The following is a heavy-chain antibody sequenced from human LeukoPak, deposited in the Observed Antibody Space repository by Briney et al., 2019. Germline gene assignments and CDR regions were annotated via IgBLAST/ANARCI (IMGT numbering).Heavy chain of an antibody. CDR2: IYYSGST. CDR1: GGSISSSNYY. D-gene: IGHD3-22*01. Sequence: SETLSLTCTVSGGSISSSNYYLAWIRQPPGKGLEWIGTIYYSGSTYYNPSLKSRVTVSLDTSKTQFSLKLSSVTAVDTAVYYCARRSYDSSGYRDWYFDLWGRGTLVTVSS. J-gene: IGHJ2*01. V-gene: IGHV4-39*07. CDR3: ARRSYDSSGYRDWYFDL.